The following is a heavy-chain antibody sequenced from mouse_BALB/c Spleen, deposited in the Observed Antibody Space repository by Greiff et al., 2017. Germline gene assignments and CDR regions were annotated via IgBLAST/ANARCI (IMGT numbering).Heavy chain of an antibody. CDR3: ARWDGYYYGSSSFAY. Sequence: QVQLQQSGPELVKPGASVKISCKASGYAFSSSWMNWVKQRPGQGLEWIGRIYPGDGDTNYNGKFKGKATLTADKSSSTAYMQLSSLTSVDSAVYFCARWDGYYYGSSSFAYWGQGTLVTVSA. CDR2: IYPGDGDT. CDR1: GYAFSSSW. V-gene: IGHV1-82*01. D-gene: IGHD1-1*01. J-gene: IGHJ3*01.